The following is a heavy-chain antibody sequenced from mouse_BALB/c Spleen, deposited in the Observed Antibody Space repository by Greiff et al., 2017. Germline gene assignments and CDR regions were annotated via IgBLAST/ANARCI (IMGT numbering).Heavy chain of an antibody. D-gene: IGHD2-3*01. V-gene: IGHV3-2*02. Sequence: VQLQQSGPGLVKPSQSLSLTCTVTGYSITSDYAWNWIRQFPGNKLEWMGYISYSGSTSYNPSLKSRISITRDTSKNQFFLQLNSVTTEDTATYYCALGYDPYYAMDYWGQGTSVTVSS. CDR3: ALGYDPYYAMDY. CDR2: ISYSGST. CDR1: GYSITSDYA. J-gene: IGHJ4*01.